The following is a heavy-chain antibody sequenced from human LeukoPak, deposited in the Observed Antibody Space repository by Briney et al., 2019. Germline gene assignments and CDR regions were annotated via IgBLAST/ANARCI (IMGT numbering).Heavy chain of an antibody. D-gene: IGHD5-18*01. V-gene: IGHV4-39*01. CDR2: IYYSGIT. Sequence: SATRPLTCAASVGSISSSSYYWGWIRQPPGKGLAGIGSIYYSGITYYTPSLKSPVTISVDTSKNQFSLKLSSVTAADTAVYYCARHSAFFGVDTAWDYYGMDVWGQRTTVTVSS. CDR1: VGSISSSSYY. CDR3: ARHSAFFGVDTAWDYYGMDV. J-gene: IGHJ6*02.